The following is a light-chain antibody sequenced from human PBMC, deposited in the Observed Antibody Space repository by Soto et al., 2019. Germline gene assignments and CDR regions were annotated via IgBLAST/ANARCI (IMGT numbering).Light chain of an antibody. CDR1: SSNIGNNY. CDR2: DNH. Sequence: QSVLTQPPSVSAAPGQTVTISCSGTSSNIGNNYVSWYQQLPGTAPKLLIYDNHKRPSGIPDRFFGSKSGSSATLGITGLQTGDEADYHCGTWDFSLSAGVFGGGTQLTVL. J-gene: IGLJ3*02. CDR3: GTWDFSLSAGV. V-gene: IGLV1-51*01.